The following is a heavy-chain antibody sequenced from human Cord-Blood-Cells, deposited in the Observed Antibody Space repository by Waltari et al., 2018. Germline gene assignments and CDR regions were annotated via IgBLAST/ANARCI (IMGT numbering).Heavy chain of an antibody. J-gene: IGHJ4*02. V-gene: IGHV1-2*02. CDR3: ARGPYSSSCLDY. CDR1: GYTFTGYY. CDR2: DNPSRGGR. Sequence: QVQLVQSGAEVKKPGASVKVSCKASGYTFTGYYMHWVRQAPGQGLEWMGGDNPSRGGRNYAQEFEGRVTMTRDTSISTAYMELSRLRSDDTAVYYCARGPYSSSCLDYWGQGTLVTVSS. D-gene: IGHD6-13*01.